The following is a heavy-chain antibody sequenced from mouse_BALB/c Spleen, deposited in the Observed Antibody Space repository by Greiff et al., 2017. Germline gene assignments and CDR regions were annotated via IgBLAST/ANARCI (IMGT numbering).Heavy chain of an antibody. D-gene: IGHD1-3*01. CDR3: ARSSRAMDY. Sequence: VQLQQPGAELVKPGASVKLSCKASGYTFTSYWMHWVKQRSGQGLEWIGEINPSNGRTNYNAKFKSKATLTVDKSSSTAYMQLSSLTSEDSAVYYCARSSRAMDYWGQGTSVTVSS. V-gene: IGHV1S81*02. CDR1: GYTFTSYW. J-gene: IGHJ4*01. CDR2: INPSNGRT.